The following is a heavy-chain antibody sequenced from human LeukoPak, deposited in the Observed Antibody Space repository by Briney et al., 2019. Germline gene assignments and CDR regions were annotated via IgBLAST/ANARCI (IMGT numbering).Heavy chain of an antibody. CDR1: GFTFSTYA. CDR3: AKDVHSSSWYVASDM. J-gene: IGHJ3*02. V-gene: IGHV3-23*01. Sequence: GGSLRLSCAASGFTFSTYAMSWVRQAPGKGLEWVSTISGSGGSTYYADSVKGWFTISRDNSKNTLYLQMNSLRAEDTALYYCAKDVHSSSWYVASDMWGQRTMVTVSS. CDR2: ISGSGGST. D-gene: IGHD6-13*01.